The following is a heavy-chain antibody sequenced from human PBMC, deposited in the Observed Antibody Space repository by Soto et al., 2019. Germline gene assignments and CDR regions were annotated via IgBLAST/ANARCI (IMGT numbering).Heavy chain of an antibody. Sequence: SLKVSCKASGGTFSSYAISWVRQAPGQGLEWMGGIIPIFGTANYAQKFQGRVTITAEESTSTAYMELSSLRSEDTAVYYCARAPDGYNSGPNFDYWGQGTLVTVSS. CDR1: GGTFSSYA. V-gene: IGHV1-69*13. J-gene: IGHJ4*02. CDR3: ARAPDGYNSGPNFDY. CDR2: IIPIFGTA. D-gene: IGHD5-12*01.